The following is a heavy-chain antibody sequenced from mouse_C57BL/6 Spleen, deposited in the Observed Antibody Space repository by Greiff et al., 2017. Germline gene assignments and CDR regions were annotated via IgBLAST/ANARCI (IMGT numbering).Heavy chain of an antibody. CDR2: ISSGSSTI. CDR1: GFTFSDYG. J-gene: IGHJ4*01. V-gene: IGHV5-17*01. CDR3: ARPHYYGSSLYYYAMDY. D-gene: IGHD1-1*01. Sequence: EVKLMESGGGLVKPGGSLKLSCAASGFTFSDYGMHWVRQAPEKGLEWVAYISSGSSTIYYADTLKGRFTISRDNAKNTLFLQMTSLRSEDTAMYYCARPHYYGSSLYYYAMDYWGQGTSVTVSS.